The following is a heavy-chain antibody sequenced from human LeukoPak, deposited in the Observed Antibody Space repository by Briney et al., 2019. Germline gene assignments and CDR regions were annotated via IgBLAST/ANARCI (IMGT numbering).Heavy chain of an antibody. CDR2: ISANGGFI. CDR3: TKEVQRWHSYFYRPSYALDI. Sequence: GGSLRLSCAVSGFNFDDYAIHWVRQGPGKGLEWVAGISANGGFISYGESAKGRFTISRDNPRNSVFLQMNFLRAEDMAMYFCTKEVQRWHSYFYRPSYALDIWGQGTMVSVSS. V-gene: IGHV3-9*03. CDR1: GFNFDDYA. D-gene: IGHD3-22*01. J-gene: IGHJ3*02.